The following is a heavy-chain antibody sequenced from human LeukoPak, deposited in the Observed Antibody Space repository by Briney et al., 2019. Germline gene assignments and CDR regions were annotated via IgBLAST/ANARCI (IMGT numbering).Heavy chain of an antibody. Sequence: SETLSLTCTVSGVSISSGGYYWSWIRQHPGKGLEWIGYIYYSGSTYYNPSLKSRVTISVDTSKNQFSLKLSSVTAADTAVYYCARFGSSGDFDYWGQGTLVTVSS. CDR1: GVSISSGGYY. J-gene: IGHJ4*02. V-gene: IGHV4-31*03. D-gene: IGHD3-22*01. CDR2: IYYSGST. CDR3: ARFGSSGDFDY.